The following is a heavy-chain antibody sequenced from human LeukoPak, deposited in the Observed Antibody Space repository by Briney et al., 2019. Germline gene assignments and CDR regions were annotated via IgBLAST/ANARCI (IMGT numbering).Heavy chain of an antibody. D-gene: IGHD1-1*01. V-gene: IGHV3-7*01. CDR1: GFSFSSNW. J-gene: IGHJ5*02. CDR3: ARLGLEVGGPNWFDP. Sequence: SGGSLRLSCAAPGFSFSSNWMGWVRQDPGKGLEWVGHIKRDGSQKYYLDSVKGRFTISRDNAKNSLYLQMNSLRVEDTAVYYCARLGLEVGGPNWFDPWGQGTLVTVSS. CDR2: IKRDGSQK.